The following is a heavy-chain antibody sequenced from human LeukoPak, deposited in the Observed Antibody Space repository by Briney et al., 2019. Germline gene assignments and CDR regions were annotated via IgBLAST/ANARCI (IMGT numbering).Heavy chain of an antibody. CDR1: GGSISSSDYY. CDR3: ARKRWLQPFDY. J-gene: IGHJ4*02. Sequence: SETLSLTCTVSGGSISSSDYYWGWIRQPPGKGLEWIGSVYYSGAAYYTPSLKSRVTISIDTSKNQFSLRLSSVTAADTAVYYCARKRWLQPFDYWGQGTLVTVSS. V-gene: IGHV4-39*01. CDR2: VYYSGAA. D-gene: IGHD5-24*01.